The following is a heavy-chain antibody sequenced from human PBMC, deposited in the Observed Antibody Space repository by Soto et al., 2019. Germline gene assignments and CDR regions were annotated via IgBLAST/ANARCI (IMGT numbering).Heavy chain of an antibody. CDR2: IYYSGST. CDR3: ARALYSSDSFMDV. V-gene: IGHV4-59*01. J-gene: IGHJ6*02. CDR1: GGSISSYY. D-gene: IGHD6-19*01. Sequence: ASETLSLTCTVSGGSISSYYWSWIRQPPGKGLEWIGYIYYSGSTNYNPSLKSRVTISVDTSKNQFSLKLSSVTAADTAVYYCARALYSSDSFMDVWGQGTTVTVSS.